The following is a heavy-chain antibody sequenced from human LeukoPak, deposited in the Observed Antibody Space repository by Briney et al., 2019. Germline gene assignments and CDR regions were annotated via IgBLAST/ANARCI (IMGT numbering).Heavy chain of an antibody. CDR1: GGSFSGYY. CDR2: INHSGST. CDR3: ARDNFRYCSGGSCFLNPTTSYGMDV. J-gene: IGHJ6*04. Sequence: TSETVSLTCAVYGGSFSGYYWSRIRQAPGKGLEGRGEINHSGSTNYNPSLKSRVTISVDTPKNQFSLKLRSVTAADTAVYYCARDNFRYCSGGSCFLNPTTSYGMDVWGKGTTVTVSS. V-gene: IGHV4-34*01. D-gene: IGHD2-15*01.